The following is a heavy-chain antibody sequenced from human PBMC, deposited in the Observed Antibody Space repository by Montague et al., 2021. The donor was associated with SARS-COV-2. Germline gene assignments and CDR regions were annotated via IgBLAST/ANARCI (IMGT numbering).Heavy chain of an antibody. V-gene: IGHV4-61*02. CDR2: IYTSGST. D-gene: IGHD2-15*01. CDR3: ARGCSGGSCYPNPFST. J-gene: IGHJ5*02. CDR1: GGSISSGSYY. Sequence: TLSLTCTVSGGSISSGSYYWSWIRQPAGKGLEWIGRIYTSGSTNYNPSLKSRVTTSVDTSKNQFSLKLSSVTAADTAVYYCARGCSGGSCYPNPFSTWGQGTLVTVSS.